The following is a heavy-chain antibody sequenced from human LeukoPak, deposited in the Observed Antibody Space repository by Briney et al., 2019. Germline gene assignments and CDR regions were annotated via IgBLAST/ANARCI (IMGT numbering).Heavy chain of an antibody. J-gene: IGHJ4*02. CDR3: ARDVDELGYCSSTSCRRLYYFDY. V-gene: IGHV1-2*02. Sequence: VSVKVPCKASGYTFTGYYMHWVRQAPGQGLEWMGWINPNSGGTSYAQKFQGRVTMTRDTSISTAYMAVSRLRSDDTAVYYCARDVDELGYCSSTSCRRLYYFDYWGQGTLVTVSS. D-gene: IGHD2-2*01. CDR2: INPNSGGT. CDR1: GYTFTGYY.